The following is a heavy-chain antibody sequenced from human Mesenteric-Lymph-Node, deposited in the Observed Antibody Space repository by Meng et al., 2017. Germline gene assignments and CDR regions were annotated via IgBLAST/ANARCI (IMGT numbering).Heavy chain of an antibody. CDR3: AVQYSSSWYSYFQH. CDR2: FDPEDGET. Sequence: ASVKVSCKVSGYTLTELSMHWVRQAPGKGLEWMGGFDPEDGETIYAQKFQGRVTMTEDTSTDTAYMGLSSLRSEDTAVYYYAVQYSSSWYSYFQHWGQGTLVTVSS. V-gene: IGHV1-24*01. D-gene: IGHD6-13*01. CDR1: GYTLTELS. J-gene: IGHJ1*01.